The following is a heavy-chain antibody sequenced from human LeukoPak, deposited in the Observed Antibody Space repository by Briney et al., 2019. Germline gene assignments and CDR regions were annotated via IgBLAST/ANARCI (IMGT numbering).Heavy chain of an antibody. J-gene: IGHJ4*02. CDR1: SGSISSGGYY. CDR3: ARGKTTYYYDSSGYYYPFDY. D-gene: IGHD3-22*01. V-gene: IGHV4-31*03. CDR2: IYYSGST. Sequence: PSETLSLTCTVSSGSISSGGYYWSWIRQHPGKGLEWIGYIYYSGSTYYSPSLKSRVTISVDTSKNQFSLKLSSVTAADTAVYYCARGKTTYYYDSSGYYYPFDYWGQGTLVTVSS.